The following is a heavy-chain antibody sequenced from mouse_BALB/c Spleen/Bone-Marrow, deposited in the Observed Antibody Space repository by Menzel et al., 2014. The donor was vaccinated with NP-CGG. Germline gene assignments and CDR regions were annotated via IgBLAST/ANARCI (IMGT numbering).Heavy chain of an antibody. CDR1: GFTIKDSY. Sequence: VQLLQSGPELVKPGASVKLSCTASGFTIKDSYIHWVRQSPEQSLEWIGRIDPSNGNTKYNPKFQGKATLTADTSSNTAYMQLKGLTSEDSAVYYCARNFNYVDYWGQGTTLTVAS. V-gene: IGHV14-3*02. CDR2: IDPSNGNT. CDR3: ARNFNYVDY. J-gene: IGHJ2*01.